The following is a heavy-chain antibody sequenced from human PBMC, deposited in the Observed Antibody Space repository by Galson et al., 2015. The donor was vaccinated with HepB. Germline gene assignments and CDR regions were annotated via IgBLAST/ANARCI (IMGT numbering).Heavy chain of an antibody. CDR1: GYSFTTYW. CDR3: ARPKGSGWPL. Sequence: QSGAEVKKPGESLKISCKGSGYSFTTYWLAWVRQMPGKGLEWMGIIYPADSDTKYSPSFQGQVTISADKSISTAYLQWTSLQASDTAMYYCARPKGSGWPLWGQGTLVTVSS. V-gene: IGHV5-51*01. J-gene: IGHJ4*02. CDR2: IYPADSDT. D-gene: IGHD6-25*01.